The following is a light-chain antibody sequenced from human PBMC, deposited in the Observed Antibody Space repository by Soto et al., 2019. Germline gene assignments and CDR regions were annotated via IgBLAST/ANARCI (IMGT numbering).Light chain of an antibody. J-gene: IGKJ1*01. CDR2: AAS. CDR3: QQSFSTPPT. CDR1: QTISNF. Sequence: DIHMTQCPFSLSASVGDRVTVTCRASQTISNFLNWYQQKPGKAPNLLIYAASTLESGVPSRFSGSGSGTEFTLTISSLQPEDSATYYWQQSFSTPPTFGQGTKVDIK. V-gene: IGKV1-39*01.